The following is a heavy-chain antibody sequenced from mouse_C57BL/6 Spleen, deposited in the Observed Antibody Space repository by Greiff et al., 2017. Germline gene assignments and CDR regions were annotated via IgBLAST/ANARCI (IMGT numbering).Heavy chain of an antibody. CDR1: GYTFTDYY. J-gene: IGHJ1*03. CDR2: INPNNGGT. Sequence: VQLQQSGPELVKPGASVKISCKASGYTFTDYYMNWVKQSHGKSLEWIGDINPNNGGTSYNQKFKGKATLTVDKSSSTAYMELRSLTSEDSAVYYCARRRGYFDAWGTGTTVTVSS. CDR3: ARRRGYFDA. V-gene: IGHV1-26*01.